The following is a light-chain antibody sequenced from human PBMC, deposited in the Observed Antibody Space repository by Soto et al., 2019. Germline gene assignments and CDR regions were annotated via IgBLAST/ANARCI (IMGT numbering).Light chain of an antibody. V-gene: IGKV1-5*01. CDR1: QSINYW. CDR2: DAS. CDR3: QQYDGH. J-gene: IGKJ2*01. Sequence: DIQVTQSPSTLSASVGDSVTITCRASQSINYWLAWYQQKPGKAPRLLIYDASSLQSGVPSRFSGSGSETEFTLTISSLQPDDFATYYCQQYDGHFGQGTKLEVK.